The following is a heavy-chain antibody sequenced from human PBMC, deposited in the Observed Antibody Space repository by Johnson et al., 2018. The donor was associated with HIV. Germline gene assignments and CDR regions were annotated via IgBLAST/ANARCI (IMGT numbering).Heavy chain of an antibody. Sequence: VQLVESGGGLVQPGRSLRLSCAASGFTFDDYAMHWVRQAPGKGLEWVSGISWNSGSIGYADSVKGRFTISRDNAKNSLYLQMNSLRAEDTALYYCAKDMGKTSYYYAFDIWGQGTMGTGSS. CDR3: AKDMGKTSYYYAFDI. CDR1: GFTFDDYA. D-gene: IGHD2-2*01. CDR2: ISWNSGSI. V-gene: IGHV3-9*01. J-gene: IGHJ3*02.